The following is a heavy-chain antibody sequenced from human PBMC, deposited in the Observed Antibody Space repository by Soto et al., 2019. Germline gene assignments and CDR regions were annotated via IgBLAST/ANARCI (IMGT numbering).Heavy chain of an antibody. V-gene: IGHV3-23*01. J-gene: IGHJ4*02. Sequence: PGGSLRLSCAASGFTFSSYAMSWVRQAPGKGLEWVSAISGSGGSTYYADSVKGRSTISRDNSKNTLYLQMNSLRAEDTAVYYCAKSTIFGVGSNFDYWGQGTLVTVSS. CDR1: GFTFSSYA. CDR2: ISGSGGST. D-gene: IGHD3-3*01. CDR3: AKSTIFGVGSNFDY.